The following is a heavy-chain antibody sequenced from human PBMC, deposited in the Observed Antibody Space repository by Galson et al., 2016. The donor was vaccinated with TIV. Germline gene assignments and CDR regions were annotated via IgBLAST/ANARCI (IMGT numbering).Heavy chain of an antibody. J-gene: IGHJ4*02. CDR3: TRDLGRLRDY. CDR1: GYIFTNYY. V-gene: IGHV1-46*01. Sequence: SVKVSCKASGYIFTNYYFHWVRPAPGQGLEWMGVIDPSSGGTTYAQKFQARLIMTRDTSTTTVYMDLSSLKSGDTAVYYCTRDLGRLRDYWGQGTLVTVSS. D-gene: IGHD1-26*01. CDR2: IDPSSGGT.